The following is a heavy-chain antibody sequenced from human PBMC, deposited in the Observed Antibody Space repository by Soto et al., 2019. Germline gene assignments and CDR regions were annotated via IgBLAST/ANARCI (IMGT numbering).Heavy chain of an antibody. CDR1: GYAFTTYG. V-gene: IGHV1-18*01. J-gene: IGHJ4*02. D-gene: IGHD3-10*01. Sequence: QVHLVQSGAEVKKPGASVKVSCKGSGYAFTTYGITWVRQAPGQGLEWMGWISAHNGNTNYAQKPQGRVTVTRDTSTSTAYMELRSLRSDDTAVYYCARGRYGGYWGQGALVTVSS. CDR3: ARGRYGGY. CDR2: ISAHNGNT.